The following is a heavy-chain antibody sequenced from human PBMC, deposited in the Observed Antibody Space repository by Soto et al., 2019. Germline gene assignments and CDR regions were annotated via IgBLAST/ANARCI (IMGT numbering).Heavy chain of an antibody. CDR1: GYNFTSYG. J-gene: IGHJ3*02. V-gene: IGHV1-18*01. D-gene: IGHD6-19*01. CDR2: ISPHNDRT. CDR3: ARDLEYSSGRYLDHDAFDI. Sequence: QVQLVQSGADVKKPGASVKVSCKASGYNFTSYGISWVRQAPGQGLEWMGWISPHNDRTKYARRFQDRVTMTTETPTSTVYMELGSLRSDDTAGYYCARDLEYSSGRYLDHDAFDIWGQGTVVTVSS.